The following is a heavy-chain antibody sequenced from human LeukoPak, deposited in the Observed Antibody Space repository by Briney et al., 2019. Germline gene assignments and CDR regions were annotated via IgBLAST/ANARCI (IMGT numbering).Heavy chain of an antibody. J-gene: IGHJ6*03. CDR1: GFTFSSYA. V-gene: IGHV3-23*01. Sequence: GRSLRLSCAASGFTFSSYAMSWVRQAPGKGLEWVSSISGSGGTTYYADSVKGRFTISRDNSKNTLYLQMNSLRAEDTAVYYCAKAGSGYYYYGSGSYYKDYYYMDVWGKGTTVTVSS. CDR3: AKAGSGYYYYGSGSYYKDYYYMDV. D-gene: IGHD3-10*01. CDR2: ISGSGGTT.